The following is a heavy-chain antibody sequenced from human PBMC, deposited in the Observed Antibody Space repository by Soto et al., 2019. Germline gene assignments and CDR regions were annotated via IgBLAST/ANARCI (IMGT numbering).Heavy chain of an antibody. CDR3: TLGYYYYGMDV. D-gene: IGHD7-27*01. CDR2: ISWDGGST. CDR1: GFTFDDYT. J-gene: IGHJ6*02. V-gene: IGHV3-43*01. Sequence: PGGSLRLSCAASGFTFDDYTMHWVRQAPGKGLEWVSLISWDGGSTYYADSVKGRFTISRDNSKNSLYLQMNSLRTEDTALYYCTLGYYYYGMDVWGQGTTVTVSS.